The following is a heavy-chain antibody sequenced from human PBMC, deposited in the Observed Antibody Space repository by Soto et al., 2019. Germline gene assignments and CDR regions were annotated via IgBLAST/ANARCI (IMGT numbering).Heavy chain of an antibody. V-gene: IGHV4-59*01. CDR2: SSYGGIT. CDR3: ARARKATYITGGFDS. Sequence: SETLSLTCSVSGGSISGYYWSWIRQSPEKGLEYIAYSSYGGITNLNGALNGRVTMSIDTSKNQFSLKATSLTAADTAVYYCARARKATYITGGFDSWGQGTLVTVSS. J-gene: IGHJ4*02. CDR1: GGSISGYY. D-gene: IGHD3-3*01.